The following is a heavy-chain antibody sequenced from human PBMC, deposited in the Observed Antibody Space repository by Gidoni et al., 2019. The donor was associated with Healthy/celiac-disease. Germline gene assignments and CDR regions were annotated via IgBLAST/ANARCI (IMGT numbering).Heavy chain of an antibody. Sequence: QLQESGPGLVTPSETLSLISSVPVCPFSSSSYYWGWIRQPPGRGLEWIGSIYYRGSTYYNPSLKSRVTISVDTSKNQFSLKLSSVTAADTAVYYCASFKAGVGYFQHWGQGTLVTVSS. V-gene: IGHV4-39*01. CDR2: IYYRGST. J-gene: IGHJ1*01. CDR1: VCPFSSSSYY. CDR3: ASFKAGVGYFQH. D-gene: IGHD2-15*01.